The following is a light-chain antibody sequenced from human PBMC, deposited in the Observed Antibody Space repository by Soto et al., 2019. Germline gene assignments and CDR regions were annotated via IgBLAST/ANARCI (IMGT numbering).Light chain of an antibody. CDR3: QHYGGLWT. J-gene: IGKJ1*01. V-gene: IGKV1-5*01. Sequence: DIQMTQAPSTLSPSVGHIVTITCRASQSISNRLAWYQQKPGKAPKVLIYDASNLESGVPSRFTGSGSGTEFILTISSLQPDDFATYYCQHYGGLWTFGQGTKVDIK. CDR1: QSISNR. CDR2: DAS.